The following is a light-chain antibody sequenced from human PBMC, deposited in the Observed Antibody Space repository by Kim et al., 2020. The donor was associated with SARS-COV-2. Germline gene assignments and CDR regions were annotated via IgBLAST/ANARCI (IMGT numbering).Light chain of an antibody. Sequence: DIVMTQSPLSLPVTLGQPASISCRSSQSLVHTDENIYLSWFHQRPGQSPRRLIYKVSTRDSGVPDRFSGSGSGTDFTLQISRVETEDVGVYYCMQDTQRLTFGGGTKVDIK. CDR1: QSLVHTDENIY. CDR3: MQDTQRLT. V-gene: IGKV2-30*02. J-gene: IGKJ4*01. CDR2: KVS.